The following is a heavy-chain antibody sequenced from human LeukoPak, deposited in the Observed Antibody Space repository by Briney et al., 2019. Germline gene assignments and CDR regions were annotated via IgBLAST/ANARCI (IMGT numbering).Heavy chain of an antibody. D-gene: IGHD3-16*01. Sequence: GGSLRLSCVASGFTFDTYWMSWVRQAPGKGLDWVAHIKEDGTRKYYVDSVRGRFTISRDNAKNSLFLQMNSLRVEDTAVFYCVAWGSLVVWGQGTLVTVSS. V-gene: IGHV3-7*01. CDR2: IKEDGTRK. CDR1: GFTFDTYW. J-gene: IGHJ4*02. CDR3: VAWGSLVV.